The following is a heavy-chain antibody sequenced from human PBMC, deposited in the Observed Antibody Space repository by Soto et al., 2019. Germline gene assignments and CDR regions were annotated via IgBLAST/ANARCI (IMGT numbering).Heavy chain of an antibody. CDR3: ARDKRQFYYYYGMDV. V-gene: IGHV3-30-3*01. J-gene: IGHJ6*02. Sequence: GGSLRLSCAASGFTFDTYAMHWVRQAPGKGLEWVAVISYDGSNQFYAGSVKGRFTVSRDNSKNTLYLQMNSLRAEDTAVYYCARDKRQFYYYYGMDVWGQGTTVTVSS. CDR1: GFTFDTYA. D-gene: IGHD6-25*01. CDR2: ISYDGSNQ.